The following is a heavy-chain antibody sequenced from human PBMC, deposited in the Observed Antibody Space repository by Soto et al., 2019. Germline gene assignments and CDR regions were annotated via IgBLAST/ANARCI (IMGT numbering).Heavy chain of an antibody. Sequence: PSETLSLTCTVSGGSISSSSYYWGWIRQPPGKGLEWIGSIYYSGSTYYNPSLKSRVTISVDTSKNQFSLKLSSVTAADMAVYYCTRTSGYSSGWYAFDIWGQGSMVT. D-gene: IGHD6-19*01. CDR3: TRTSGYSSGWYAFDI. V-gene: IGHV4-39*01. CDR1: GGSISSSSYY. J-gene: IGHJ3*02. CDR2: IYYSGST.